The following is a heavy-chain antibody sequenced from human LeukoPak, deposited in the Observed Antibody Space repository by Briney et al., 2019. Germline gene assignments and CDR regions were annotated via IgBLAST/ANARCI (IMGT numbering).Heavy chain of an antibody. CDR1: GFTFSSYA. Sequence: PGGSLRLSCAASGFTFSSYAMSWVRQAPGKGLEWVSAISGSGGSTYYADSVKGRFTISRDNSKNTLYLQMNSLRAEDTAVYYCAKVRTEYYDILTCYHEGFDYWGQGTLVTVSS. V-gene: IGHV3-23*01. J-gene: IGHJ4*02. D-gene: IGHD3-9*01. CDR3: AKVRTEYYDILTCYHEGFDY. CDR2: ISGSGGST.